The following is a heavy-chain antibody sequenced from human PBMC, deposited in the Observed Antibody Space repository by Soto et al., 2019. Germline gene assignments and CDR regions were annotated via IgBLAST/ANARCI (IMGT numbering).Heavy chain of an antibody. CDR3: ARLLAGHDILTGTLDI. J-gene: IGHJ3*02. Sequence: LGESLKISCKGSGYSFTSYWISWVRQMPGKGLEWMGRIDPSDSYTNYSPSFQGHVTISADKSISTAYLQWSSLKASDTAMYYCARLLAGHDILTGTLDIWGQGTMVTVSS. V-gene: IGHV5-10-1*01. CDR2: IDPSDSYT. D-gene: IGHD3-9*01. CDR1: GYSFTSYW.